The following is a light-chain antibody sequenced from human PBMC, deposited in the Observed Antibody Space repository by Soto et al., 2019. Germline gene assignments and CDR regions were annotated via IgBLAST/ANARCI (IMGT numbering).Light chain of an antibody. V-gene: IGLV2-14*02. CDR1: SSDVGSYHL. CDR2: EGS. CDR3: SSYTTSSTRV. J-gene: IGLJ3*02. Sequence: QSALTQPASVSGSPGQSITISCTGTSSDVGSYHLVSWYQQHPGKAPKLMIYEGSKRPSGVSNRFSGSKSGNTASLTISGLQAKDEADYYCSSYTTSSTRVLGGGTKLTVL.